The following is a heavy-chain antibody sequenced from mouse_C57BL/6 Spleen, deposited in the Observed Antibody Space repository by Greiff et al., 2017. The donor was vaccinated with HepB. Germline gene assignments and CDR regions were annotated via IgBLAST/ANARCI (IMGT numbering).Heavy chain of an antibody. CDR3: ARRGYGYGSSSDYAMDY. D-gene: IGHD1-1*01. CDR1: GFTFSDYG. Sequence: EVMLVESGGGLVKPGGSLKLSCAASGFTFSDYGMHWVRQAPEKGLEWVAYISSGSSTIYYADTVKGRFTISRDNAKNTLFLQMTSLRSEDTAMYYCARRGYGYGSSSDYAMDYWGQGTSVTVSS. CDR2: ISSGSSTI. V-gene: IGHV5-17*01. J-gene: IGHJ4*01.